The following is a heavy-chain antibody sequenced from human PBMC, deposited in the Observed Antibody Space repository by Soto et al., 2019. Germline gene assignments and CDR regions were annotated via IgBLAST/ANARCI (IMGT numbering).Heavy chain of an antibody. CDR3: ASLKLGYSTFDP. Sequence: SETLSLTCAVSGGSISSSNWWSWVRQPPGKGLEWIGYIYYSGSTYYNPSLKSRVTISVDTSKNQFSLKLSSVTAADTAVYYCASLKLGYSTFDPWGQGTLVTVSS. D-gene: IGHD5-18*01. V-gene: IGHV4-30-4*01. CDR2: IYYSGST. J-gene: IGHJ5*02. CDR1: GGSISSSNW.